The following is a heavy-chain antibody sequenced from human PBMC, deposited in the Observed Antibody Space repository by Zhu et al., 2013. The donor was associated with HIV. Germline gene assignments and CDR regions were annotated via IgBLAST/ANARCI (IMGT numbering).Heavy chain of an antibody. Sequence: QVQLVQSGAEVKKPGASVKVSCKASGYTFTSYYMHWVRQAPGQGLEWMGIINPSGGSTSYAQKFQGRVTMTRDTSTSTVYMELSSLRSEDTAVYYCARDGRDGYNYGTFDYWGQGTLVTVSS. V-gene: IGHV1-46*01. CDR2: INPSGGST. CDR1: GYTFTSYY. CDR3: ARDGRDGYNYGTFDY. D-gene: IGHD5-12*01. J-gene: IGHJ4*02.